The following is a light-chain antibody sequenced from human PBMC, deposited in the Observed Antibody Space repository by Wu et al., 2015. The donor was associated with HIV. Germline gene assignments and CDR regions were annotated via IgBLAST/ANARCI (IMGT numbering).Light chain of an antibody. CDR3: QQFNNYPLT. Sequence: AIQLTQSPSSLSASVGDRVTITCRASQGISSALAWYQQKPGEAPNLLIYDASSLESGVPSRFSGSGSGTDFTLTITSLQPEDFATYYCQQFNNYPLTFGGGTKVEIK. CDR2: DAS. V-gene: IGKV1D-13*01. CDR1: QGISSA. J-gene: IGKJ4*01.